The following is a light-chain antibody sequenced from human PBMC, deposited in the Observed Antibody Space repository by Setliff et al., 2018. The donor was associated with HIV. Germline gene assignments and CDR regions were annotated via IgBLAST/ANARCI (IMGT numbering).Light chain of an antibody. V-gene: IGLV1-44*01. CDR2: SNN. CDR1: SSNIGSNT. Sequence: QSVLTQPPSASGTPGQRVTISCSGSSSNIGSNTGNWYRQLPGTAPKLLIYSNNQRPSGVPDRFSGSKSGTSASLGISGLQSEDEADYYCAAWDDSLNGQVFGTGTKVTVL. CDR3: AAWDDSLNGQV. J-gene: IGLJ1*01.